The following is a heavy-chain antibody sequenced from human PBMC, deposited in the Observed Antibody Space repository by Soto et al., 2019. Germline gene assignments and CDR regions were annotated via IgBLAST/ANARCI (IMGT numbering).Heavy chain of an antibody. J-gene: IGHJ6*02. CDR1: GYTFTSYG. Sequence: QVQLVQSGAEVKKPGASVKVSCKASGYTFTSYGISWVRQAPGQGLEWMGWISAYNGNTNYAQKLQGRVTMTTDTSTSTVYMELRSLRSDDTAVYYCARGYCSSTSCYAISYYYGMDVWGQGTTVTVSS. V-gene: IGHV1-18*01. CDR2: ISAYNGNT. D-gene: IGHD2-2*01. CDR3: ARGYCSSTSCYAISYYYGMDV.